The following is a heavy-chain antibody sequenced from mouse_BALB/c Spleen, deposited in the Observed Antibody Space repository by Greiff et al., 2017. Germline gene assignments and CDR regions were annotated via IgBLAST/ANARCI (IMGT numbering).Heavy chain of an antibody. V-gene: IGHV1-4*02. CDR1: GYTFTSYT. CDR3: ARGGPFITTVVAWYFDV. CDR2: INPSSGYT. J-gene: IGHJ1*01. D-gene: IGHD1-1*01. Sequence: VQLQESAAELARPGASVKMSCKASGYTFTSYTMHWVKQRPGQGLEWIGYINPSSGYTEYNQKFKDKTTLTADKSSSTAYMQLSSLTSEDSAVYYCARGGPFITTVVAWYFDVWGAGTTVTVSS.